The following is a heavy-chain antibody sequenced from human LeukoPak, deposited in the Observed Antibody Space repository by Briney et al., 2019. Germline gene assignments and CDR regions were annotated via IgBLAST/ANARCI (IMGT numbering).Heavy chain of an antibody. CDR3: ARGGRGPYYYYGMDV. Sequence: EASVKVSCKASGYTFTSYYMHWVRQAPGQWLEWMGIINPSGGSTSYAQKFQGRVTMTRDTSASTVYMELSSLRSEDTAVYYCARGGRGPYYYYGMDVWGQGTTVTVSS. V-gene: IGHV1-46*01. J-gene: IGHJ6*02. D-gene: IGHD3-10*01. CDR2: INPSGGST. CDR1: GYTFTSYY.